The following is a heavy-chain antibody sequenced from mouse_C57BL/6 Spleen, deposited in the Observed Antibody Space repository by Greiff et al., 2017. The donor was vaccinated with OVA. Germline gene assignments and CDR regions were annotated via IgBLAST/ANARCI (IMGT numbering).Heavy chain of an antibody. CDR2: INPSNGGT. J-gene: IGHJ3*01. V-gene: IGHV1-53*01. D-gene: IGHD2-4*01. CDR1: GYTFTSYW. CDR3: ARGIYYDYDTWFAY. Sequence: VQLQQSGTELVKPGASVKLSCKASGYTFTSYWMHWVKQRPGQGLEWIGNINPSNGGTNYNEKFKSKATLTVDKSSSTAYMQLSSLTSEDSAVYYCARGIYYDYDTWFAYWGQGTLVTVSA.